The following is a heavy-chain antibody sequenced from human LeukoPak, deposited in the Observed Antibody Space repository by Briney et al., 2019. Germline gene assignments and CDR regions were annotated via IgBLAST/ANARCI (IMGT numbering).Heavy chain of an antibody. CDR3: ATGRWGSSWYRGFDP. CDR2: IYYSGST. CDR1: GASISSYY. D-gene: IGHD6-13*01. V-gene: IGHV4-59*08. J-gene: IGHJ5*02. Sequence: SETLSLTCSVSGASISSYYWSWIRQPPGKGLEWIGYIYYSGSTNYNPSLKSRVTISVDTSKNQFSLKLSSVTAADTAVYYCATGRWGSSWYRGFDPWGQGTLVTVSS.